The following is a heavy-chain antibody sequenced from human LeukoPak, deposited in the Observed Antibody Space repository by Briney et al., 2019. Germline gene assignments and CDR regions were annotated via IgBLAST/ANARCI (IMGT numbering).Heavy chain of an antibody. J-gene: IGHJ5*02. CDR1: GYTFTDYY. CDR2: INPNSGGT. CDR3: ARGPPITIFGVVIASPGNWFDP. Sequence: ASVKVSCKASGYTFTDYYMHWVRQAPGQGLEWMGWINPNSGGTNYAQKFQGRVTMTRDTSISTAYMELSRLRSDDTAVYYCARGPPITIFGVVIASPGNWFDPWGQGTLVTVSS. D-gene: IGHD3-3*01. V-gene: IGHV1-2*02.